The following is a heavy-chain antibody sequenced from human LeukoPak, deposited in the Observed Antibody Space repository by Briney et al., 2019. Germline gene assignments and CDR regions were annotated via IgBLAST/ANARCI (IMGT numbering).Heavy chain of an antibody. V-gene: IGHV3-23*01. D-gene: IGHD6-19*01. Sequence: AGGSLRLSCVGSGFIFRSYAVTWVRQAPGKGLDWVSSITANGDATYYADSVKGRFTISRDNSKNTLYLQMNSLRAEDTAVYYCARERRQWQPFDIWGQGTTVTVSS. CDR3: ARERRQWQPFDI. CDR1: GFIFRSYA. J-gene: IGHJ3*02. CDR2: ITANGDAT.